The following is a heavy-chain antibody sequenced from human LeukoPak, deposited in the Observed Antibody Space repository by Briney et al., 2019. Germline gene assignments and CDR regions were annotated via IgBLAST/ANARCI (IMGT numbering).Heavy chain of an antibody. Sequence: PSETLSLTCTVSGGSINNFYWSWLRQSPGKGLDWIGYIHYTGSTNYNPSLKSRLTISVDSSKNQFSLKLNSVTAADTAVYYCARGGWSLDYWGQGTLVTVSS. CDR3: ARGGWSLDY. CDR1: GGSINNFY. V-gene: IGHV4-59*01. J-gene: IGHJ4*02. D-gene: IGHD2-15*01. CDR2: IHYTGST.